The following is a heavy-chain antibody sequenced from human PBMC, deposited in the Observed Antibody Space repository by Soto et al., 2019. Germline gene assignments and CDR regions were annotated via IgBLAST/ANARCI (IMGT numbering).Heavy chain of an antibody. CDR2: IYYSGST. D-gene: IGHD1-26*01. V-gene: IGHV4-31*03. CDR3: ARWVGATSFDY. CDR1: GGSISSGGYY. Sequence: QVQLQESGPGLVKPSQTLSLTCTVSGGSISSGGYYWSWIRQHPGKGLEWIGYIYYSGSTYYNPSLKSRITLTVDTAKIQFSLKLSSVTAADTAVYYCARWVGATSFDYRGQGTLVTVSS. J-gene: IGHJ4*02.